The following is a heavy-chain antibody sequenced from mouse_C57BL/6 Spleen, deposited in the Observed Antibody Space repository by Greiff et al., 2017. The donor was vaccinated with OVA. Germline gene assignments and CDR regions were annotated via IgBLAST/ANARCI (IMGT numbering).Heavy chain of an antibody. CDR3: ARVGTVVDYYARDY. CDR1: GYTFTSYW. Sequence: QVQLQQSDAELVKPGASVKISCKVSGYTFTSYWITWVKQRPGQGLEWIGDIYPGSGSTNYNEKFKSKATLTVDTSSSTAYMQLSSLTSEDSAVYYCARVGTVVDYYARDYWGQGTSVTVSS. V-gene: IGHV1-55*01. J-gene: IGHJ4*01. D-gene: IGHD1-1*01. CDR2: IYPGSGST.